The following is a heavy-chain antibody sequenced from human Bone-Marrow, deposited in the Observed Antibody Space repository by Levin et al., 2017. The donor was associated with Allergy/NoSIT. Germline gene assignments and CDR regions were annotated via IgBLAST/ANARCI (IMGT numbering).Heavy chain of an antibody. CDR1: GFTFSTYT. CDR2: ISSGGTTI. CDR3: ARYSGSYDGDFYYYYMDV. Sequence: SCAASGFTFSTYTMNWVRQAPGKGLEWVSYISSGGTTIFYAGSVKGRFTISRDNAKNSLYLQMNSLRAEDTAVYYCARYSGSYDGDFYYYYMDVWGKGTTVTVSS. J-gene: IGHJ6*03. D-gene: IGHD1-26*01. V-gene: IGHV3-48*01.